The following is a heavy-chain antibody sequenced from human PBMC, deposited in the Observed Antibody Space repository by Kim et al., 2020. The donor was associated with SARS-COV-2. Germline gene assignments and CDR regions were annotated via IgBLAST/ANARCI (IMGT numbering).Heavy chain of an antibody. CDR3: ARRGYSSSWYLYAFDI. CDR2: IYYSGST. Sequence: SETLSLTCTVSGGSISSSSYYWGWIRQPPGKGLEWIGSIYYSGSTYYNPSLKSRVTISVDTSKNQFSLKLSSVTAADTAVYYCARRGYSSSWYLYAFDIWGQGTMVTVSS. J-gene: IGHJ3*02. CDR1: GGSISSSSYY. D-gene: IGHD6-13*01. V-gene: IGHV4-39*01.